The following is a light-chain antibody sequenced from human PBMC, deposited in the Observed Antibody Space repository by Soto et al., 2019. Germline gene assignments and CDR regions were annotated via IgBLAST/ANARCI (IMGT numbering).Light chain of an antibody. CDR1: QTVTNNY. J-gene: IGKJ1*01. CDR2: GAS. V-gene: IGKV3-20*01. CDR3: QEYAFSKT. Sequence: EIVLTQSPGTLSLSPGERGTLSCRASQTVTNNYLAWYQQRPGQAPRLLIYGASSRATGIPDRFSGSVSGTDFTLIISRLEPEDFAVYYCQEYAFSKTFGQGTKVEIK.